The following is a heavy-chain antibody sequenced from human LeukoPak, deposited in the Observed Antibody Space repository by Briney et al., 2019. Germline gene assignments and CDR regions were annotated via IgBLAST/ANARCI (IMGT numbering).Heavy chain of an antibody. D-gene: IGHD3-3*01. Sequence: GGSLRLSCAGSGFTVNSNYMAWVRQAPGEGLEWVSVIYDGEKTYYADSVKGRFTISRDNSRHTLYLQMNSLRAEDTALYYCAKEGTYNNFWSGYFHWGQGALVTVSS. V-gene: IGHV3-53*01. CDR2: IYDGEKT. CDR1: GFTVNSNY. CDR3: AKEGTYNNFWSGYFH. J-gene: IGHJ4*02.